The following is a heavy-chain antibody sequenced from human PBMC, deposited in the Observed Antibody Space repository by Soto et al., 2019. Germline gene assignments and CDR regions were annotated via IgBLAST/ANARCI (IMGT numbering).Heavy chain of an antibody. CDR3: EVGSGDYNIDV. D-gene: IGHD3-3*01. J-gene: IGHJ6*02. CDR1: GGSISNYD. V-gene: IGHV4-4*07. CDR2: FYPSGST. Sequence: QVQLQESGPGVVKPSETLSLTCSVSGGSISNYDWSWIRQPAGKGLEWIGRFYPSGSTNYNPTLWGRVTTSLDTSNKQFSRKLSSETAAYTAVYYCEVGSGDYNIDVWGQGTTVTVSS.